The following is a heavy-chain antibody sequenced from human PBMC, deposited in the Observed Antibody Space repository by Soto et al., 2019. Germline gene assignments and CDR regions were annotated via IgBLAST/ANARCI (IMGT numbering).Heavy chain of an antibody. CDR2: INSDGSST. J-gene: IGHJ5*02. D-gene: IGHD6-13*01. CDR3: ARASRQQLAYNWFDP. CDR1: GFTFSSYW. V-gene: IGHV3-74*01. Sequence: GGSLRLSCAASGFTFSSYWMHWVRQAPGKGLVWVSRINSDGSSTSYADSVKGRFTISRDNAKNTLYLQMNSLRAEDTAVYYCARASRQQLAYNWFDPWGQGTLVTVSS.